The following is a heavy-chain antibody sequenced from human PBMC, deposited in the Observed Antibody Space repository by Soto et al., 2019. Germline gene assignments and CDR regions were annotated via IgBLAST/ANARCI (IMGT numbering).Heavy chain of an antibody. J-gene: IGHJ4*02. Sequence: SETLSLTCAVSITNIYYFGWIRQPPGKGLEWIGSIYHSGSTYYNPSLKSRVTISVETSRNQFSLKLRSVTAADTAVYFCASPSSAYCSDTSCYVATFHYWGQGIMVTVSS. V-gene: IGHV4-38-2*01. CDR2: IYHSGST. D-gene: IGHD2-2*01. CDR1: ITNIYY. CDR3: ASPSSAYCSDTSCYVATFHY.